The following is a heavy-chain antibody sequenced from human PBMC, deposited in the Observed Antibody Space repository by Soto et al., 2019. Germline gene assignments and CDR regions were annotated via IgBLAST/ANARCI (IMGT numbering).Heavy chain of an antibody. CDR3: AYGGSCDY. CDR1: GFSFNTYE. CDR2: ISSNGSTI. J-gene: IGHJ4*02. Sequence: EVQLVESGGGLVQPGGALRLSCAASGFSFNTYEMNWVRQAPGKGLEWVSYISSNGSTIYYADSVKGRFTVSRENGKNSLYLQMNSLRAEDPAVDYCAYGGSCDYWGQGTQVTVSS. D-gene: IGHD1-26*01. V-gene: IGHV3-48*03.